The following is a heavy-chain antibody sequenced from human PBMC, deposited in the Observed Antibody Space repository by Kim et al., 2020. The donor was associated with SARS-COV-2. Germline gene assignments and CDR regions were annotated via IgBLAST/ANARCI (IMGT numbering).Heavy chain of an antibody. CDR1: GFNFTDYA. Sequence: GGSLRLSCETTGFNFTDYALTWVRQAPGKGLEWVSAVNGDGDETYHAESVKGRFTVSRDNSKRTLYLQMNELRVEDTAVYFCARGNGDSWGRGTLVTVSS. J-gene: IGHJ4*02. CDR3: ARGNGDS. D-gene: IGHD1-1*01. CDR2: VNGDGDET. V-gene: IGHV3-23*01.